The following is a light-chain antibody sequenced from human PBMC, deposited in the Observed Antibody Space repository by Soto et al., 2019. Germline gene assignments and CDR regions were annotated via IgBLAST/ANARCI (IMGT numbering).Light chain of an antibody. V-gene: IGKV1-9*01. CDR3: QQLNSYRFT. CDR1: QGISNY. J-gene: IGKJ3*01. CDR2: AAS. Sequence: DIQLTQSPSFLSASVGDRVTITCRASQGISNYLAWYQQKPGKAPKLLIYAASTLQSGVPSRFSGSGSGTEFPLTISSLHPEDFVNYYCQQLNSYRFTFGAGTKVDIK.